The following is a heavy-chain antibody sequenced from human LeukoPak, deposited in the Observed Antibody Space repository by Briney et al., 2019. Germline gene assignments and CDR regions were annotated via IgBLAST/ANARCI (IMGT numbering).Heavy chain of an antibody. Sequence: SETLSLTCTVSGGYVNSDGDFWGWIRQPPGTGLEWIAIVQYTGTTFYNPSLWSRVTISVDPSKNQFSLKLNSVTAADTAVYYCVSHRSFLDWLDPWGPGILVTVSS. CDR2: VQYTGTT. J-gene: IGHJ5*02. CDR1: GGYVNSDGDF. V-gene: IGHV4-39*01. CDR3: VSHRSFLDWLDP.